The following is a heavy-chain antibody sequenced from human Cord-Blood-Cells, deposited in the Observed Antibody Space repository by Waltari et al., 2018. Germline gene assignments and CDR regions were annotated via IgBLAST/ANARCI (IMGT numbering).Heavy chain of an antibody. CDR1: GGSISSGSYS. Sequence: QVQLQESGPGLVKPSETLSLTCPVSGGSISSGSYSWSWIRQPPGKGLEWIGYIYYSGSTNYNPSLKSRVTISVDTSKNQFSLKLSSVTAADTAVYYCARDSGNWYFDLWGRGTLVTVSS. J-gene: IGHJ2*01. D-gene: IGHD1-26*01. V-gene: IGHV4-61*01. CDR3: ARDSGNWYFDL. CDR2: IYYSGST.